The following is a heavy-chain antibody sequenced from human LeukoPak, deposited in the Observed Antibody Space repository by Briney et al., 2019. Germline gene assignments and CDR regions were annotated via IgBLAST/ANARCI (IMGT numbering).Heavy chain of an antibody. Sequence: SETLSLTCTVSGGSISTRSYYWGWIRQPPGKGLEWIGNINDSGDAYYNPSLKSRITISVDTSKNQFSLKMSSVTAADAAMYYCAVGYYYGYSYWGQGTLVTVSS. D-gene: IGHD3-10*01. J-gene: IGHJ4*02. CDR3: AVGYYYGYSY. V-gene: IGHV4-39*01. CDR2: INDSGDA. CDR1: GGSISTRSYY.